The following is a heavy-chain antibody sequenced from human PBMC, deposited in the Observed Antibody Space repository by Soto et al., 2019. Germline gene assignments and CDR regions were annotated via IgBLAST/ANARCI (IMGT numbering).Heavy chain of an antibody. J-gene: IGHJ5*02. CDR1: GFTFSSYG. CDR2: IWYDGSNK. V-gene: IGHV3-33*03. CDR3: AKDPNYDFWSGYSGSGWFDP. D-gene: IGHD3-3*01. Sequence: GGSLRLSCAASGFTFSSYGMHWVRQAPGKGLEWVAVIWYDGSNKYYADSVKGRFTISRDNAKNSLYLQMNSLRAEDTAVYYCAKDPNYDFWSGYSGSGWFDPWGQGTLVTVSS.